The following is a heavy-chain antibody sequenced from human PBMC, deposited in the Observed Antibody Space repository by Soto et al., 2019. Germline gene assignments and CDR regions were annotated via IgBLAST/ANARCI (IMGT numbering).Heavy chain of an antibody. J-gene: IGHJ6*02. Sequence: DVQLVESGGTLVQPGGSLRLSCAASGFTFSTYWMNWVRQVPGKGLVWLAGMKSYGTITNYADSVNGRFTISRDNGKITLSLHMNGLRGEYKAVYHGTRLSGDHVALCSYGMDDWGRGTPVTVSS. V-gene: IGHV3-74*01. CDR1: GFTFSTYW. CDR3: TRLSGDHVALCSYGMDD. D-gene: IGHD2-21*01. CDR2: MKSYGTIT.